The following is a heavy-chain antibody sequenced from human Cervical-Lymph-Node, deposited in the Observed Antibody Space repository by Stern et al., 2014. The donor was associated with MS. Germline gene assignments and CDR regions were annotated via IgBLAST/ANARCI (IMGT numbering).Heavy chain of an antibody. D-gene: IGHD2-8*01. Sequence: QVQLVQSGGAVVQPGRSLRLSCAASGFTFSSYGMHWVRPAPGKGLEWVSVISNDGNHKYYAASVKGRFTISRDNSKITLHLQMNSVTPDDTAIYYCARDYEDTSMLFDHWGQGTLVTVSS. CDR2: ISNDGNHK. CDR3: ARDYEDTSMLFDH. V-gene: IGHV3-30*03. J-gene: IGHJ4*02. CDR1: GFTFSSYG.